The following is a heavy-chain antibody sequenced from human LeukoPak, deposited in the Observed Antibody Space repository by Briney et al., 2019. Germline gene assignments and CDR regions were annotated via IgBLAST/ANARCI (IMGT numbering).Heavy chain of an antibody. J-gene: IGHJ4*02. CDR1: GFAFSSYS. D-gene: IGHD3-22*01. CDR2: ITSSSISI. Sequence: QPGGSLRLSCAASGFAFSSYSMNWVRQAPGKGLEWVSYITSSSISIYYADSVKGRFTISRDNAKNSLYMQMNSLRAEDTAVYYCARKSGSSGYPFDYWGQGTVVTVSS. V-gene: IGHV3-48*01. CDR3: ARKSGSSGYPFDY.